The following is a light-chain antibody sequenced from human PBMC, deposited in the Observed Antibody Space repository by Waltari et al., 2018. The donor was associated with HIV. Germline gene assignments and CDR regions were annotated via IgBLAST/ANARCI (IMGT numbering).Light chain of an antibody. CDR3: AAWDDSLSGLYV. CDR2: RNN. V-gene: IGLV1-47*01. Sequence: QSVLTQPPSASGTPGQRVTISCSGSSSNIGRNYVCWYQQLPGTAPKLLISRNNERPSGVPDRVSGSKAGTSASLDISGLRSEDEADYYCAAWDDSLSGLYVFGTGTKVTVL. J-gene: IGLJ1*01. CDR1: SSNIGRNY.